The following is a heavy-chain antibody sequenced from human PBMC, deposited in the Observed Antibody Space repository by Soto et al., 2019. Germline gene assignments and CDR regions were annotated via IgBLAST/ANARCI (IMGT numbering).Heavy chain of an antibody. J-gene: IGHJ5*02. CDR2: IYYSGST. CDR3: ARVLEAAGIKWFDP. CDR1: GGSFSGYY. V-gene: IGHV4-30-4*01. Sequence: TLSLTCAVYGGSFSGYYWSWIRQPPGKGLEWIGYIYYSGSTYYNPSLKSRVTISVDTSKNQFSLKLSSVTAADTAVYYCARVLEAAGIKWFDPWGQGTLVTVSS. D-gene: IGHD6-13*01.